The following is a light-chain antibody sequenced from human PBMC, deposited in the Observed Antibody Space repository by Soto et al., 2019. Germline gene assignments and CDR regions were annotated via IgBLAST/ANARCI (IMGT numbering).Light chain of an antibody. CDR3: QQLNSFPIP. CDR1: QGISSF. V-gene: IGKV1-9*01. CDR2: GAS. J-gene: IGKJ3*01. Sequence: IQLTQSPSSLSASVGDRVTITCRASQGISSFLAWYQQKPGKAPKLLIYGASTLQSGVPSRFSGSGSGTDFPLNIGRVQPEDVATYYCQQLNSFPIPFGPWTKVDIK.